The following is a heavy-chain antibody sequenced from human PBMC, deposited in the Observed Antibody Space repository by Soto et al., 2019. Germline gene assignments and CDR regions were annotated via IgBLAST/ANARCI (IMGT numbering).Heavy chain of an antibody. CDR2: IGGSGSST. CDR1: GFTFSSYA. D-gene: IGHD3-9*01. Sequence: PGGPLRLSCAASGFTFSSYAMSWVRQAPGKGLEWVSGIGGSGSSTFYADSVKGRFTISRDNSKNTLYLQMNSLRAEDTAVYHCAKVSTGYYYYFDSWGRGNPGHRLL. V-gene: IGHV3-23*01. J-gene: IGHJ4*02. CDR3: AKVSTGYYYYFDS.